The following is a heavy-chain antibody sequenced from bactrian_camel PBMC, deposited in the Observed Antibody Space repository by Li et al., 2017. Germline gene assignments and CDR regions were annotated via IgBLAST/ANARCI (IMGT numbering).Heavy chain of an antibody. Sequence: VQLVESGGASVQAGGSLNLSCAISGPTHSSYCMAWFRQSPGKEREGVASIYLGAGKTYYADSVKGRFTVSKDNNKNILYLEMNSLKPEDTAMYYCAADRSSNCYVGSWPWPSPFGYWGQGTQVTVS. CDR1: GPTHSSYC. V-gene: IGHV3S1*01. D-gene: IGHD3*01. CDR2: IYLGAGKT. J-gene: IGHJ4*01. CDR3: AADRSSNCYVGSWPWPSPFGY.